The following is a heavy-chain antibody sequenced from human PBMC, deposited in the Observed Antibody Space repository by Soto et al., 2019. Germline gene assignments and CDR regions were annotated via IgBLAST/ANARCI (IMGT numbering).Heavy chain of an antibody. CDR1: GGTFSSYT. D-gene: IGHD3-10*01. CDR2: IIPILGIA. Sequence: QVQLVQSGAEVKKPGSSVKVSCKASGGTFSSYTISWVRQAPGQGLEWMGRIIPILGIANYAQKFQGRVXLSADKSTSPXXRXVXXVRAEETAVSYGASWATYNCGARSHGVGYYYAMDVWGQGTTVTVSS. CDR3: ASWATYNCGARSHGVGYYYAMDV. J-gene: IGHJ6*02. V-gene: IGHV1-69*02.